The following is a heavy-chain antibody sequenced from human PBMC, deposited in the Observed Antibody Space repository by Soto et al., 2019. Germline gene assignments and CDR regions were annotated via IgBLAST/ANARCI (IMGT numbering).Heavy chain of an antibody. Sequence: EVQLVESGGGLVKPGGSLRLSCAASGFTFSSYSMNWVRQAPGKGLEWVSSISSSSSYIYYADSVKGRFTISRDNAKNSLYLQMNSLRAEDTAVYYCARGGEWELLSFSDAFDIWGQGTMVTVSS. CDR3: ARGGEWELLSFSDAFDI. CDR2: ISSSSSYI. CDR1: GFTFSSYS. V-gene: IGHV3-21*01. D-gene: IGHD1-26*01. J-gene: IGHJ3*02.